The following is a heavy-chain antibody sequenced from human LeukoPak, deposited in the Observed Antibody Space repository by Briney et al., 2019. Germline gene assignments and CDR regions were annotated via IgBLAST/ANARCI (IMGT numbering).Heavy chain of an antibody. CDR3: ARDNSGHFDK. CDR2: INPNGGGT. J-gene: IGHJ4*02. D-gene: IGHD6-19*01. CDR1: GYTFTRNL. Sequence: ASVKVSCKASGYTFTRNLMHWVRQAPGQGLEWMAIINPNGGGTRYAQKFQGRVTMTKDTSTSTVYMEPSSLRSEDTAVYYCARDNSGHFDKWGQGTLVTVSS. V-gene: IGHV1-46*01.